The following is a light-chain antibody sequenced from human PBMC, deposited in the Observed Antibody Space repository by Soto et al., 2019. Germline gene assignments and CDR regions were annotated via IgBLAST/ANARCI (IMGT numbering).Light chain of an antibody. CDR3: QQSYSTPS. J-gene: IGKJ4*01. V-gene: IGKV1-39*01. Sequence: DIQMTQSPSSLSASVGDRVTITCRASQSISSYLNWYQQKPGKAPKLLIYAAFSLQSWVPSRFSGSGSGTDFTLTISSLQPEDFATYYCQQSYSTPSFGGGTKVDIK. CDR2: AAF. CDR1: QSISSY.